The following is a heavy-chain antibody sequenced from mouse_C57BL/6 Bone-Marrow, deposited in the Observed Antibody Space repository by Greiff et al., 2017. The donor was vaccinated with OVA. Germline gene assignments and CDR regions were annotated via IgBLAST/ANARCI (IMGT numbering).Heavy chain of an antibody. CDR3: ARSYDGSSRDY. CDR1: GFTFSSYG. V-gene: IGHV5-6*01. CDR2: ISSGGSYT. D-gene: IGHD1-1*01. Sequence: EVQGVESGGDLVKPGGSLKLSCAASGFTFSSYGMSWVRQTPDQRLEWVAAISSGGSYTYYPDSVKGRFTFSRDNAKNTLYLQLSSLKSEDTAMYYCARSYDGSSRDYWGQGTTLTVTS. J-gene: IGHJ2*01.